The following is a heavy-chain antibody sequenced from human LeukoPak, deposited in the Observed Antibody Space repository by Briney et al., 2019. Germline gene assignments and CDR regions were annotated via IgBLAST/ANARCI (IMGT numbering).Heavy chain of an antibody. CDR1: GGSISSSSYY. CDR3: ARLSTSAYFQH. CDR2: IYYSGRT. J-gene: IGHJ1*01. V-gene: IGHV4-39*01. Sequence: SETLSLTCTVSGGSISSSSYYWGWIRQPPGKGLEWIGTIYYSGRTYYNPSLKSLVTISVDTFKNQFSLKLSSVTAADTAVYYCARLSTSAYFQHWGQGTLATVSS.